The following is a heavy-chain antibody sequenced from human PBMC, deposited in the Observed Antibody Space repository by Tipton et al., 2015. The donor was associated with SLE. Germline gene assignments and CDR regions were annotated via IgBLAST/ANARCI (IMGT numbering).Heavy chain of an antibody. CDR1: GDSFSSGSSY. CDR3: ARTLDALDI. Sequence: PSLTCTVSGDSFSSGSSYWNWIRQPAGKGLEWIGRAYTTGSPYYNPSLESRVAISMDTSKNQFSLKLTAVTAADTAVYYCARTLDALDIWGQGTMVTVSS. V-gene: IGHV4-61*02. CDR2: AYTTGSP. J-gene: IGHJ3*02.